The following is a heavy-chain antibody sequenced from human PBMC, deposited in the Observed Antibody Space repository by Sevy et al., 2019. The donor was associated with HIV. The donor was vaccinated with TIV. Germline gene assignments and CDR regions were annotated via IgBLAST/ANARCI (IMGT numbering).Heavy chain of an antibody. J-gene: IGHJ4*02. CDR3: AREGQLWFVYYFDN. CDR2: ISYDGSNK. D-gene: IGHD3-10*01. V-gene: IGHV3-30*09. Sequence: GGSLRLSCTASGFTFRNYAMNWVRQAPGKGLERVALISYDGSNKYYADSVRGRFAISRDNSKNTLYLQMNSLRHEDTAIYYCAREGQLWFVYYFDNWGQGTLVTVSS. CDR1: GFTFRNYA.